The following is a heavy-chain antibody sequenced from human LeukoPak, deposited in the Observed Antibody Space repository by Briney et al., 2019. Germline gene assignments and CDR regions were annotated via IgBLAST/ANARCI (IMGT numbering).Heavy chain of an antibody. V-gene: IGHV4-59*08. Sequence: SETLSLTCTVSGGFISSYFWSWIRQPPGKGLEWIGYIYYSRSTNYNPSLKSRVTISVDTSKNQFSLKLSSVTAADTAVYYCARQGIAVAGTEIWGQGTLVTVSS. CDR2: IYYSRST. D-gene: IGHD6-19*01. CDR3: ARQGIAVAGTEI. CDR1: GGFISSYF. J-gene: IGHJ4*02.